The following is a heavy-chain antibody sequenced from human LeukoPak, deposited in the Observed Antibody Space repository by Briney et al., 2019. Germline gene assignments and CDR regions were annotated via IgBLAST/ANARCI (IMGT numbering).Heavy chain of an antibody. CDR2: ISAYNGNT. J-gene: IGHJ5*02. Sequence: GASVKVSCKASGYTFTSYGISWVRQAPGQGLEWMGWISAYNGNTNYAQKLQGRDTMTTNTSTSTAYMDLRSLSSDDTAVYYCSRVDAVLIPDNWFDPWGQGTLVTVSS. CDR1: GYTFTSYG. D-gene: IGHD2-21*01. CDR3: SRVDAVLIPDNWFDP. V-gene: IGHV1-18*01.